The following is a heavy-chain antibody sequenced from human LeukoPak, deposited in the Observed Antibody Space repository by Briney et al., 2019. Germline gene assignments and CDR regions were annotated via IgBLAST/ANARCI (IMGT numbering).Heavy chain of an antibody. V-gene: IGHV4-61*01. Sequence: SETLSLTCTVSGYSISSGYYWGWIRQPPGKGLEWIGYIYYSGSTNYNPSLKSRVTISVDTSKNQFSLKLSSVTAADTAVYYCARDNGDGYNYPAFSFDYWGQGTLVTVSS. CDR3: ARDNGDGYNYPAFSFDY. J-gene: IGHJ4*02. D-gene: IGHD5-24*01. CDR1: GYSISSGYY. CDR2: IYYSGST.